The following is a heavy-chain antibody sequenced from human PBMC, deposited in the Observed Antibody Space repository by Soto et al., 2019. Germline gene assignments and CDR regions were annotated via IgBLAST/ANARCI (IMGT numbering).Heavy chain of an antibody. CDR2: IRSKSNSYAT. D-gene: IGHD1-7*01. V-gene: IGHV3-73*01. CDR3: TSSVTGTIAHFDY. J-gene: IGHJ4*02. Sequence: GGSLLLSVAASGFTFSVPAMHCVRQASGNGLEWVGRIRSKSNSYATAYAASVKVRFTISRDDSKNTSYLHMICLKTEDTALYYCTSSVTGTIAHFDYWGQGTLVFVSS. CDR1: GFTFSVPA.